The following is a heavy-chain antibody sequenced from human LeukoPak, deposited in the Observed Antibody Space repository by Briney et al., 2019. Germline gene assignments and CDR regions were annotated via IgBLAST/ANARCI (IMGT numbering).Heavy chain of an antibody. J-gene: IGHJ4*02. CDR2: IHYSGST. CDR3: AGSRIGYSDSSGFFDS. Sequence: PSQTLSLTCTVSGGSISSGGYYWSWIRQHPGKGLEWIGCIHYSGSTYYSPSLKSRVTISVDTSKNQFSLKLSSVTAADTAVYYCAGSRIGYSDSSGFFDSWGQGTLVTVSS. D-gene: IGHD3-22*01. CDR1: GGSISSGGYY. V-gene: IGHV4-31*03.